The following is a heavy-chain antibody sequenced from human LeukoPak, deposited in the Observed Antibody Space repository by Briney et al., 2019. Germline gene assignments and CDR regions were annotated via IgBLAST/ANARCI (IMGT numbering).Heavy chain of an antibody. V-gene: IGHV4-34*01. CDR2: INHSGST. CDR3: ARGGGYMQWELSEDHDAFDI. Sequence: SETLSLTCTFYGGSFSGYYWSWIRQPPGKGLEWIGEINHSGSTNYNPSLKSRVTISVDTSKNQFSLKLSSVTAADTAVYYCARGGGYMQWELSEDHDAFDIWGQGTMVTVSS. J-gene: IGHJ3*02. CDR1: GGSFSGYY. D-gene: IGHD1-26*01.